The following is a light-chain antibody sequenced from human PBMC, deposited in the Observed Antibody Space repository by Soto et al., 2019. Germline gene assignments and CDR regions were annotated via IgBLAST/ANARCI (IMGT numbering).Light chain of an antibody. CDR2: DAS. V-gene: IGKV3-11*01. J-gene: IGKJ5*01. CDR1: QSVSSY. Sequence: VVMTQSPSSLSVTPGERATLSCRASQSVSSYLAWYQQKPGQAPRLLIYDASNRATGIPARFSGSGSGTDFTLTISSLEPEDFAVYYCHQRQYWPPITFGQGTRLEIK. CDR3: HQRQYWPPIT.